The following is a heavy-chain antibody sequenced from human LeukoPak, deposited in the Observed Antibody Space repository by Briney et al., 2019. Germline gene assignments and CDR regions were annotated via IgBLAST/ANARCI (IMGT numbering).Heavy chain of an antibody. D-gene: IGHD3-10*02. V-gene: IGHV3-23*01. J-gene: IGHJ6*04. CDR3: AELGITMIGGV. Sequence: GGSLRLSCAASGFTFSSYSMNWVRQAPGKGLEWVSAMSGSGGRTYYADSVKGRFTISRDNSKNTLYLQMNSLRAEHTAVYYCAELGITMIGGVWGKGTTVTISS. CDR2: MSGSGGRT. CDR1: GFTFSSYS.